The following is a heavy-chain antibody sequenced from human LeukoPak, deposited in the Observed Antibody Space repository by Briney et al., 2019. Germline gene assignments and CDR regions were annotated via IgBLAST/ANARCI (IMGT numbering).Heavy chain of an antibody. CDR1: GGTFSSYA. V-gene: IGHV1-69*05. CDR3: ARVGPAAILGTYNWFDP. D-gene: IGHD2-2*02. CDR2: IIPIFGTA. Sequence: ASVKVSCKASGGTFSSYAISWVRQAPGQGLEWMGGIIPIFGTANYAQKFQGRVTITTDESTSTAYMELSSLRPEDTAVYYCARVGPAAILGTYNWFDPWGQGTLVTVSS. J-gene: IGHJ5*02.